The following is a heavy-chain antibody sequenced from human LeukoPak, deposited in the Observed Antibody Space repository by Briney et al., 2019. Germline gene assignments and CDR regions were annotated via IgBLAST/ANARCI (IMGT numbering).Heavy chain of an antibody. Sequence: SETLSLTCAVYGEPFSGYYWSWIRQPPGKGLEWIGEINHSGSTNYNPSLKSRVTISVDTSKNQFSLKLSSVTAADTAVYYCARGKAITGTTGFDYWGQGTLVTVSS. CDR2: INHSGST. CDR1: GEPFSGYY. CDR3: ARGKAITGTTGFDY. J-gene: IGHJ4*02. V-gene: IGHV4-34*01. D-gene: IGHD1-7*01.